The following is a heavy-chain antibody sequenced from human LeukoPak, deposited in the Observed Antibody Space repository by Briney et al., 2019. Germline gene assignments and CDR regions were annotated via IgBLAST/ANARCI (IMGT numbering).Heavy chain of an antibody. CDR2: ISSDGSNN. CDR3: VKEYGPSYMYGSTSTLFDF. V-gene: IGHV3-30*18. Sequence: GGSLRLSCAASGFSFSNYDMHWVRRAPAKGLEWVAVISSDGSNNVCADSVKGRFTISRDNSKNTLYLRMNSLRTEDTAVFYCVKEYGPSYMYGSTSTLFDFWGQGTLVTVSS. J-gene: IGHJ4*02. D-gene: IGHD1-7*01. CDR1: GFSFSNYD.